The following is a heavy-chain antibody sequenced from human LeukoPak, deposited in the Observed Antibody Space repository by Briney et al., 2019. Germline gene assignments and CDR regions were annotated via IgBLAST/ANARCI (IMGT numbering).Heavy chain of an antibody. J-gene: IGHJ4*02. Sequence: GGSLRLSCAASGLTFSNYGMHWVRQAPGKGLEWVAFIRYDGNNEHYADSVKGRFTISRDNSMNTLYLQMNSLRAEDTAVYYCAKGRYYSDYWGQGTLVTVSS. CDR3: AKGRYYSDY. D-gene: IGHD3-10*01. V-gene: IGHV3-30*02. CDR1: GLTFSNYG. CDR2: IRYDGNNE.